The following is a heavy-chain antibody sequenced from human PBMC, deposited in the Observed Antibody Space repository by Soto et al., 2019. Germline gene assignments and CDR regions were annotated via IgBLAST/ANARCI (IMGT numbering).Heavy chain of an antibody. CDR3: ARKRGGSYTLGDYYYGMDV. D-gene: IGHD2-15*01. Sequence: QVQLVQSGAEVKKPGSSVKVSCKASGGTFSSYAISWVRQAPGQGLEWMGGIIPIFGTANYAQKFQGRVTVTADKATSTGDMELSSLRSGDTAVYYCARKRGGSYTLGDYYYGMDVWGQGTTVTVSS. CDR2: IIPIFGTA. CDR1: GGTFSSYA. J-gene: IGHJ6*02. V-gene: IGHV1-69*06.